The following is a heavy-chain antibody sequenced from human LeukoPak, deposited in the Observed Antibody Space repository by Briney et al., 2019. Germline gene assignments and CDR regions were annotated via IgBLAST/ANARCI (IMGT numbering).Heavy chain of an antibody. CDR1: GGSISSSSYY. D-gene: IGHD3-22*01. Sequence: KPSETLSLTCTVSGGSISSSSYYWGWIRQPPGKGLEWIGSIYYSGSTYYNPSLKSRVTISVDTSKNQFSLKLSSVTAADTAVYYCARNPSFQWPVTMILWGQGTLVTVSS. J-gene: IGHJ4*02. V-gene: IGHV4-39*01. CDR2: IYYSGST. CDR3: ARNPSFQWPVTMIL.